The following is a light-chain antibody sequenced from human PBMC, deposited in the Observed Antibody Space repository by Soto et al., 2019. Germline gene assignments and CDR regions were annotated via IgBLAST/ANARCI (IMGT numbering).Light chain of an antibody. CDR2: EVS. J-gene: IGLJ3*02. CDR1: SSDVGSYNY. CDR3: SSYASSSTWV. Sequence: QSALTQPASVSGSPGQSITISCTGTSSDVGSYNYVSWYQQHPGKAPKLMIYEVSNRPSGVSNRFFGSKSGNTASLTISGLQAEDEGDYHCSSYASSSTWVFGGGTKVTVL. V-gene: IGLV2-14*01.